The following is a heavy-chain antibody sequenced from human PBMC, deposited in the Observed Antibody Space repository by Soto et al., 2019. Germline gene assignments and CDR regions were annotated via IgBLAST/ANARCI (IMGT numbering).Heavy chain of an antibody. CDR3: AREDDGGDRDYYGLDV. J-gene: IGHJ6*02. CDR1: GGPISFDHYH. Sequence: QVQLQQSGPGLVKPSQTLSLTCTVSGGPISFDHYHWTWIRQPPGKGLEWIGYVHYSGSVLYNPSLQSRVSISVDTSKNQFSLKLSSVTAADTAVYFCAREDDGGDRDYYGLDVWGQGTTVTVSS. V-gene: IGHV4-30-4*01. D-gene: IGHD2-21*02. CDR2: VHYSGSV.